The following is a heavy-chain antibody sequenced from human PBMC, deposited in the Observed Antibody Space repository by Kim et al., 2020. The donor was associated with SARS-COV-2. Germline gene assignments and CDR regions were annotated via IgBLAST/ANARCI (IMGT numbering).Heavy chain of an antibody. CDR3: ARDAYPDYGDYSYYYYGMDV. CDR1: GFTFSSYW. J-gene: IGHJ6*02. CDR2: IKQDGSEK. D-gene: IGHD4-17*01. Sequence: GGSLRLSCAASGFTFSSYWMSWVRQAPGKGLEWVANIKQDGSEKYYVDSVKGRFTISRDNAKNSLYLQMNSLRAEDTAVYYCARDAYPDYGDYSYYYYGMDVLGQGTTVTVAS. V-gene: IGHV3-7*03.